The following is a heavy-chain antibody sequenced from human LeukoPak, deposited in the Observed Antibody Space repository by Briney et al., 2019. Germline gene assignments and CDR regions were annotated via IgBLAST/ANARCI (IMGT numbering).Heavy chain of an antibody. CDR2: MNSDGSTT. CDR3: VRALMGTSDH. Sequence: GASLRLSCAASGFTFSRDWMHWVRQGPGKGLVWVSRMNSDGSTTNYADSVKGRFTISRDNAKNTLYLQMNSLRAEDTAVYYCVRALMGTSDHWGQGSLVTVSS. J-gene: IGHJ4*02. CDR1: GFTFSRDW. D-gene: IGHD7-27*01. V-gene: IGHV3-74*01.